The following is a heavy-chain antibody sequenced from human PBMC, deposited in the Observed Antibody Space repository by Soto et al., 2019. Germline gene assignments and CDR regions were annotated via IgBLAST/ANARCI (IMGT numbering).Heavy chain of an antibody. J-gene: IGHJ3*02. CDR2: IWYDGTNK. Sequence: LRLSCAASGFIFSNYGMHWVRQAAGKGLEWVAVIWYDGTNKYYADSVKGRFTISRDNSKNALYLQMNSLRAEDMAVYYCARAGDIVMGTHELGAFDIWGQGTVVTVSS. V-gene: IGHV3-33*01. CDR3: ARAGDIVMGTHELGAFDI. D-gene: IGHD5-18*01. CDR1: GFIFSNYG.